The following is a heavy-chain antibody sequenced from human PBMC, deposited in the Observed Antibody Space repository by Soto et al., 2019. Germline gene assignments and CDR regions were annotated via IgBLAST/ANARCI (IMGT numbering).Heavy chain of an antibody. CDR2: ISAYNGNT. Sequence: VKVSCKASGYTFTSYGISWVRQAPGQGLEWMGWISAYNGNTNYAQKLQGRVTMPTDTSTSTAYMELMSLRSDVTAVYYCASDQIVVVPAAMATKYYYYYYMDVWGKGTTVTVSS. D-gene: IGHD2-2*01. J-gene: IGHJ6*03. V-gene: IGHV1-18*01. CDR3: ASDQIVVVPAAMATKYYYYYYMDV. CDR1: GYTFTSYG.